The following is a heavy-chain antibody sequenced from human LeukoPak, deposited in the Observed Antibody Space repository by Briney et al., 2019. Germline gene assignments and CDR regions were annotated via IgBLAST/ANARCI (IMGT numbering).Heavy chain of an antibody. V-gene: IGHV3-23*01. CDR1: GFTFSSYA. CDR3: AKVWGYDILTGPYYFDY. CDR2: ISGSGGST. J-gene: IGHJ4*02. Sequence: GGSLRLSCAASGFTFSSYAMSWVRQAPGKGLEWVSAISGSGGSTYYADSVKGRFTISRDNSKNTLYLQMNSLRAEGTAVYYCAKVWGYDILTGPYYFDYWGQGTLVTVSS. D-gene: IGHD3-9*01.